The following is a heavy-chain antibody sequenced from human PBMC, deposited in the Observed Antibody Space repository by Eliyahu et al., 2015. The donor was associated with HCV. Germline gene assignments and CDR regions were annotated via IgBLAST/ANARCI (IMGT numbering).Heavy chain of an antibody. Sequence: EVQLVESGGGLVQPGGSLRLSCAASGFRFSDHYMDWVRQSPGKGLEWVGRIRNKANGYAPQYAASVRGRFTISRDDSKNSLYLQMYSLKSEDTAVYYCARDFMSSSQYYYYGMDVWGQGTTVTVS. J-gene: IGHJ6*02. CDR1: GFRFSDHY. V-gene: IGHV3-72*01. D-gene: IGHD2/OR15-2a*01. CDR2: IRNKANGYAP. CDR3: ARDFMSSSQYYYYGMDV.